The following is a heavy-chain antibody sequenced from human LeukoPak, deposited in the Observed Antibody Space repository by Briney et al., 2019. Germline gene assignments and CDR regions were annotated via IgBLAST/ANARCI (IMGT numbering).Heavy chain of an antibody. J-gene: IGHJ4*02. V-gene: IGHV3-23*01. CDR2: ISGSGGST. D-gene: IGHD3-22*01. Sequence: PGGSLILSCAASGFTFSSYAMSWVRQAPGKGLEWVSAISGSGGSTYYADSVKGRFTISRDNSKNTLYLQMNSLRAEDTAVYYCAKVQRYDSSGPFDYWGQGTLVTVSS. CDR1: GFTFSSYA. CDR3: AKVQRYDSSGPFDY.